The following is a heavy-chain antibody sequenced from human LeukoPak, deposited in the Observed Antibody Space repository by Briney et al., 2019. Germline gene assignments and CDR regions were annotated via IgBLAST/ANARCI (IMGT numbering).Heavy chain of an antibody. V-gene: IGHV4-34*01. CDR3: ARDVGYCSGGSCYDY. J-gene: IGHJ4*02. D-gene: IGHD2-15*01. CDR2: INHSGST. CDR1: GGSFSGYY. Sequence: PSETLSLTCAVYGGSFSGYYWSWIRQPPGKGLEWIGEINHSGSTNYNPSLKSRVTISVDTSKNQFSLKLSSVTAADTAVYYCARDVGYCSGGSCYDYWGQGTLVTVSS.